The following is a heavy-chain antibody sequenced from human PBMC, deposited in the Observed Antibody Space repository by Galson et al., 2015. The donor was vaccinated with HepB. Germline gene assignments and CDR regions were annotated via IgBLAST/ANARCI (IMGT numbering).Heavy chain of an antibody. V-gene: IGHV3-7*03. CDR3: ARLEYSYGDPYYFDY. D-gene: IGHD5-18*01. Sequence: SLRLSCAASGFTFSSYWMSWVRQAPGKGLEWVANIKQDGSEKYYVDSVKGRFTISRDNAKNSLYLQMNSLRAEDTAVYYCARLEYSYGDPYYFDYWGQGTLVTVSS. J-gene: IGHJ4*02. CDR1: GFTFSSYW. CDR2: IKQDGSEK.